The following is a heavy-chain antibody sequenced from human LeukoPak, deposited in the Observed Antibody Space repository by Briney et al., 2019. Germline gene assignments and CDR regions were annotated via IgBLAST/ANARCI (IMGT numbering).Heavy chain of an antibody. CDR1: EFTFSTYG. Sequence: GGTLRLSCAASEFTFSTYGMSWVRQAPGKGLEWVSAVSSTGGTTYYADSVKGRFTISRDNSKNTLYLQMNSLRAEDTAVYYCAKDIAAAGTEGFDYWGQGTLVTVSS. V-gene: IGHV3-23*01. D-gene: IGHD6-13*01. CDR3: AKDIAAAGTEGFDY. CDR2: VSSTGGTT. J-gene: IGHJ4*02.